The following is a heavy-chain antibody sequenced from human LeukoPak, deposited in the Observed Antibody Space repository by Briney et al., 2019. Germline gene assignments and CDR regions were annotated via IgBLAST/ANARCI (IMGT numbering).Heavy chain of an antibody. J-gene: IGHJ4*02. Sequence: GESLNISCSASGFSFRSYGMHWVRQAPGKGLEYVSAITSSGGSTYYADSVKGRFTISRDNSKDTLYLQMSSLRADDTAVYYCVKGNTGSYDYWGQGTLVTVSS. CDR3: VKGNTGSYDY. D-gene: IGHD3-10*01. CDR1: GFSFRSYG. V-gene: IGHV3-64D*06. CDR2: ITSSGGST.